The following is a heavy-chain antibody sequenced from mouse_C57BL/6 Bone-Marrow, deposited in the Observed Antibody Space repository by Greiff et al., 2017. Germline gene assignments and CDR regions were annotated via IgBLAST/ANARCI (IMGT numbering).Heavy chain of an antibody. Sequence: EVQLQQSGPELVKPGASVKMSCKASGYTFTDYNMHWVKQSHGKSLEWIGYINPNNGGTSSNQKFKGKATLTVNKSSSTAYMELRSLTSEDSAVYYCARGGVYYGNFAWFAYWGQGTLVTVSA. CDR3: ARGGVYYGNFAWFAY. CDR1: GYTFTDYN. V-gene: IGHV1-22*01. CDR2: INPNNGGT. D-gene: IGHD2-1*01. J-gene: IGHJ3*01.